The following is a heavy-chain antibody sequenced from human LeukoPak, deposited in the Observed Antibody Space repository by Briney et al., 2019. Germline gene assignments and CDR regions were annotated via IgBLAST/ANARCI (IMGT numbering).Heavy chain of an antibody. D-gene: IGHD5-12*01. CDR3: ARDVFLSGSLSPVDY. CDR2: INTSGGST. Sequence: ASVKVSCKASGYIFTNYYMHWVRQAPGQGLEWMGIINTSGGSTSSAQKFQGRVTMTRDTSTSTVYMELSSPRSEATALYYCARDVFLSGSLSPVDYWGQGTLVTVSS. J-gene: IGHJ4*02. V-gene: IGHV1-46*01. CDR1: GYIFTNYY.